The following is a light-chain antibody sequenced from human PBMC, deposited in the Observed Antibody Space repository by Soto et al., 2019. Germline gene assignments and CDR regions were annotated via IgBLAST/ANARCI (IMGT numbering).Light chain of an antibody. CDR2: DND. Sequence: QSVLTQPPSVSAAPGQTVTISCSGSSSNIGNNYVSWYQKVPGTAPTLLIYDNDKRPSGIPDRFSASKSGTAATLDISGLQTGDEADYYCATWDISLTAVLFGGGTQLTVL. CDR1: SSNIGNNY. J-gene: IGLJ7*01. V-gene: IGLV1-51*01. CDR3: ATWDISLTAVL.